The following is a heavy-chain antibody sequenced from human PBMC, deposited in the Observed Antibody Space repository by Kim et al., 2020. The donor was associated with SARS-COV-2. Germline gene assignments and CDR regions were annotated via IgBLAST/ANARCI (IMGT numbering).Heavy chain of an antibody. CDR1: GFSFSNAW. D-gene: IGHD6-19*01. CDR3: VAANKVCRGSGWNVGHFDS. CDR2: IKSQTDGGTS. J-gene: IGHJ4*02. V-gene: IGHV3-15*01. Sequence: GGSLRLSCAASGFSFSNAWMSWVRQAPGKGLEWVGRIKSQTDGGTSDYAAPEKGRITISRDDSKSTMDLQMNSLKSEDTGVYFCVAANKVCRGSGWNVGHFDSWGQGTLVTVST.